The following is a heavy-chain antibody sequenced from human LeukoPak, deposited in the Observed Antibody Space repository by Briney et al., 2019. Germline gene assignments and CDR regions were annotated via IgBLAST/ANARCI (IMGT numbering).Heavy chain of an antibody. D-gene: IGHD3-22*01. CDR3: AKGSYYDNSGHYYFDY. J-gene: IGHJ4*02. Sequence: GGSLRLSCVASGFSFSSYAMTWVRQAPGKGLEWVSAISGSGGRTYYADSVKGRFTVSRDNSKSTLFLQVNTLRAEDTAVFYCAKGSYYDNSGHYYFDYRGQGTLVTVSS. CDR2: ISGSGGRT. V-gene: IGHV3-23*01. CDR1: GFSFSSYA.